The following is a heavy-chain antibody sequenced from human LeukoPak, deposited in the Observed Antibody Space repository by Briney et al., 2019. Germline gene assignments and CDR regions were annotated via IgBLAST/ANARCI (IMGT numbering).Heavy chain of an antibody. V-gene: IGHV3-7*03. J-gene: IGHJ4*02. CDR2: IKQDGGEK. CDR3: ARSARLRGGQGETDY. D-gene: IGHD3-16*01. CDR1: GFTFSNYW. Sequence: GGSLRLSCAASGFTFSNYWMSWVRQAPGKGLEWVANIKQDGGEKSYVDSVKGRFTISRDNAKNSLYLQMNSLRAEDTAVYYCARSARLRGGQGETDYWGQGTLVTVSS.